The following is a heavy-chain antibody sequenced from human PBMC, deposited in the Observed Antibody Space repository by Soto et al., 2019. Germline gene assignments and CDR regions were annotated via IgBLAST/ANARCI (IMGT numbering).Heavy chain of an antibody. D-gene: IGHD4-17*01. J-gene: IGHJ6*03. CDR1: GYTFTSYG. V-gene: IGHV1-18*01. CDR2: ISAYNGNT. Sequence: ASVKVSCKASGYTFTSYGISWVRQAPGQGLEWMGWISAYNGNTNYAQKLQGRVTMTTDTSTSTAYMELRSLRSDDTAVYYCARISWDDYGYYDYYYYYMDVWGKGTTVTVSS. CDR3: ARISWDDYGYYDYYYYYMDV.